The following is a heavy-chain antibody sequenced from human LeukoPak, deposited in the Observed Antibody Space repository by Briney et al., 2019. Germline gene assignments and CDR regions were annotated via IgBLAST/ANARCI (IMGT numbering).Heavy chain of an antibody. CDR2: IYPNNGAT. Sequence: GASVKVSCKASGYNFSGTGWYLYWLRQAPGQGLECMGWIYPNNGATGYAQKFQGRVAMTRDTSISTAYMELSRLRPDDTAVYYCARDGPAQMVDFDYWGQGTLVTVSS. V-gene: IGHV1-2*02. CDR1: GYNFSGTGWY. D-gene: IGHD3-10*01. CDR3: ARDGPAQMVDFDY. J-gene: IGHJ4*02.